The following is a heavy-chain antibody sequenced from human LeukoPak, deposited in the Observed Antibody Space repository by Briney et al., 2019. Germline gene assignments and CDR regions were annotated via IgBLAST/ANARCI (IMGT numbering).Heavy chain of an antibody. CDR1: GGSISSYY. V-gene: IGHV4-59*01. Sequence: SETLSLTCTVSGGSISSYYWSWIRQPPGMGLEWIGYIYYSGSTNYNPSLKSRVTISVDTPKNQFSLKLSSVTAADTAVYYCARAGDSGYLDYWGQGTLVTVSS. CDR2: IYYSGST. CDR3: ARAGDSGYLDY. D-gene: IGHD1-26*01. J-gene: IGHJ4*02.